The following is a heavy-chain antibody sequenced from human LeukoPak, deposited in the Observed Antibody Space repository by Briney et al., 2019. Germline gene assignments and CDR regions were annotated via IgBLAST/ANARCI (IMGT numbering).Heavy chain of an antibody. CDR3: ARARDITVAGTWGDNWFDP. V-gene: IGHV4-59*01. D-gene: IGHD6-19*01. CDR1: GGSISNFY. J-gene: IGHJ5*02. CDR2: IHYRGST. Sequence: SETLSLTCTVSGGSISNFYWSWIRQSPGTGLEWIGYIHYRGSTNYNPSLKSRVTISVATSKSQFSLKLSSVTAADTAIYYCARARDITVAGTWGDNWFDPWGQGTLVTVSS.